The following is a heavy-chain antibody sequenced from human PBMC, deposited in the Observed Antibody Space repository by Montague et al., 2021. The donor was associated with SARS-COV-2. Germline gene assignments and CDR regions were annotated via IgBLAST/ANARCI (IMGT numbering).Heavy chain of an antibody. J-gene: IGHJ4*02. Sequence: SLRLSCAASGFTFSSYEMNWVRQAPGKGLEWVSYISSSGSNIHYADSVKGRFSIYRDNAKNSLYLQMNSPRAEDTAVYYCARRTYYDGYWGQGTLVTVAS. CDR2: ISSSGSNI. CDR1: GFTFSSYE. V-gene: IGHV3-48*03. CDR3: ARRTYYDGY. D-gene: IGHD3-22*01.